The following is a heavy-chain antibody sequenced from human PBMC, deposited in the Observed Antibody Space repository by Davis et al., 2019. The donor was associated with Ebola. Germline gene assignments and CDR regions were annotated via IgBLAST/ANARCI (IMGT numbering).Heavy chain of an antibody. J-gene: IGHJ5*02. V-gene: IGHV3-53*01. CDR2: IYSGCTT. D-gene: IGHD3-10*01. CDR1: GFIVSDTY. CDR3: AGGGRGNWFDP. Sequence: PPGSLRPSCAASGFIVSDTYMTWVRQAPGKGLEWVALIYSGCTTYYADSVRGRFSISRDDSKNTVYLQINSLRVEDTALYCCAGGGRGNWFDPWGQGTLVTVSS.